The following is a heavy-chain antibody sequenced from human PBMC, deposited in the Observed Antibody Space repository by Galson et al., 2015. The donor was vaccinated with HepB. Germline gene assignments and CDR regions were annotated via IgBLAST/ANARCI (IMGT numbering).Heavy chain of an antibody. CDR1: GFTFSSYG. CDR2: ISYDGSNK. CDR3: VSGAAAGISYYYYYMDV. Sequence: SLRLSCAASGFTFSSYGMHWVRQAPGKGLEWVAVISYDGSNKYYADSVKGRFTISRDNSKNTLYLQMNSLRAEDTAVYYCVSGAAAGISYYYYYMDVWGKGTTVTVSS. J-gene: IGHJ6*03. V-gene: IGHV3-30*03. D-gene: IGHD6-13*01.